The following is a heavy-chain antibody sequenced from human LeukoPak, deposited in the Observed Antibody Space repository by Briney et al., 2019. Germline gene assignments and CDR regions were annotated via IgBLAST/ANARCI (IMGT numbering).Heavy chain of an antibody. Sequence: SETLSLTCTVSGGSFSSYYWTWIRQPTGKGLEWLGRIYSSGNTNYNPSLKSRVTMSIDTSNKQFFLTLSSVTAADTAVYYCAKYAKVGPVAPGLDYWGRGALVTVSS. D-gene: IGHD6-19*01. CDR3: AKYAKVGPVAPGLDY. CDR2: IYSSGNT. V-gene: IGHV4-4*07. CDR1: GGSFSSYY. J-gene: IGHJ4*01.